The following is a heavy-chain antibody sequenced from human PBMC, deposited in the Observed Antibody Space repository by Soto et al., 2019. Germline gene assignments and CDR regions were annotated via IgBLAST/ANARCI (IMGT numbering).Heavy chain of an antibody. D-gene: IGHD3-16*02. CDR1: GYPFTKYG. J-gene: IGHJ6*03. CDR2: INPGNGNI. CDR3: ARTLSDDYIWGSYRSAYYYYYMDV. Sequence: ASVKVSCKASGYPFTKYGLHYVRQVPGQRPEWMGWINPGNGNINYSQKFQGRVAITRDTSASTAYMELSSLTSEDTAVYYCARTLSDDYIWGSYRSAYYYYYMDVWGEGTTVTVSS. V-gene: IGHV1-3*01.